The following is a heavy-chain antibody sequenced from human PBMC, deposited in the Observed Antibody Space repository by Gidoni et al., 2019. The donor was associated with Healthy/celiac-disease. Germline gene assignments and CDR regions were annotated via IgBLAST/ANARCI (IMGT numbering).Heavy chain of an antibody. V-gene: IGHV3-9*01. CDR2: ISWNSGSI. Sequence: EVQLVESGGGLVQPGRSLRLSCAASGFTFDDYAMHWVRQAPGKGLEWVAGISWNSGSIGYADSVKGRFTISRDNAKNSLYLQMNSLRAEDTALYYCAKGRLRAAYGYYYYGMDVWGQGTTVTVSS. CDR1: GFTFDDYA. D-gene: IGHD6-25*01. CDR3: AKGRLRAAYGYYYYGMDV. J-gene: IGHJ6*02.